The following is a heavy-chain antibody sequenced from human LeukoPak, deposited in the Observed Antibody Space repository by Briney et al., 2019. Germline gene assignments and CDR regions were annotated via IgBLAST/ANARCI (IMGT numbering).Heavy chain of an antibody. CDR2: ISYDGNNK. CDR1: GFTFSRYG. CDR3: AKDQRGDILTGSPFDY. Sequence: GGSLRLSCAASGFTFSRYGMHGVRQAPGKGLEWVALISYDGNNKYYADSVKGRFTISRDTSKNTLYLQMNSLRVEDTAVYFCAKDQRGDILTGSPFDYWGQGTLVTVSS. V-gene: IGHV3-30*18. D-gene: IGHD3-9*01. J-gene: IGHJ4*02.